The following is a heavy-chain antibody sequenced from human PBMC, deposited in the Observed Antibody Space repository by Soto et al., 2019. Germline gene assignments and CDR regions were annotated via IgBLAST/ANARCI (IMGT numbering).Heavy chain of an antibody. Sequence: PGGSLRLSCVASGFTFSAYAIHWVRQAPGKGLEWVAVFSYDGSNKYYADSVKGRFTISRDNSKSTVFLQMNSLRVEDTALYYCTRGNGVLGVMSARSGHGFDPLGRGTLGTGS. V-gene: IGHV3-30*04. D-gene: IGHD2-21*01. CDR1: GFTFSAYA. CDR2: FSYDGSNK. J-gene: IGHJ5*01. CDR3: TRGNGVLGVMSARSGHGFDP.